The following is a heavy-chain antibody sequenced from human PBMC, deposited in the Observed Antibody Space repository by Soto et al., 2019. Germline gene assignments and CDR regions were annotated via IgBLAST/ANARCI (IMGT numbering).Heavy chain of an antibody. CDR3: ARPLTRGGYYYYGMDV. V-gene: IGHV1-46*01. Sequence: GASVKVSCKASGYTFTSYYMHWVRQAPGQGLEWMGIINPSGGSTSYEQKFQGRVTMTRDTSTSTVYMELSSLRSEDTAVYYCARPLTRGGYYYYGMDVWGQGTTVTVSS. D-gene: IGHD3-10*01. CDR1: GYTFTSYY. CDR2: INPSGGST. J-gene: IGHJ6*02.